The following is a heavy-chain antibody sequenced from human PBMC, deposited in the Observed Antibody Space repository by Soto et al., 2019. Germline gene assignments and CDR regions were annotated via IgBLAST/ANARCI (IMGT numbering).Heavy chain of an antibody. J-gene: IGHJ4*02. V-gene: IGHV3-30-3*01. D-gene: IGHD3-22*01. CDR1: GFTFSSYA. Sequence: QVQLVESGGGVVQPGRSLRLSCAASGFTFSSYAMHWVRQAPGKGLEWVAVISYDGSNKYYADSVKGRFTISRDNSKNTLYLQMNSLRAEDTAVYYCARVIYYDSSGYYSGLDYWGQGTLVTVSS. CDR2: ISYDGSNK. CDR3: ARVIYYDSSGYYSGLDY.